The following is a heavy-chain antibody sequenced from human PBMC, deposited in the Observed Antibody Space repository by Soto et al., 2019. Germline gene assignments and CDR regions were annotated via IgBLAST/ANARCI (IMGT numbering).Heavy chain of an antibody. CDR1: GFTFSSYS. Sequence: EVQLVESGGGLVKPGGSPRLSCAASGFTFSSYSMNWVRQAPGKGLEWVSSISSSSSYIYYADSVKGRFTISRDNAKNSLYLQMNSLRAEDTAVYYCARWIGDYGDADYWGQGTLVTVSS. CDR2: ISSSSSYI. V-gene: IGHV3-21*01. CDR3: ARWIGDYGDADY. D-gene: IGHD4-17*01. J-gene: IGHJ4*02.